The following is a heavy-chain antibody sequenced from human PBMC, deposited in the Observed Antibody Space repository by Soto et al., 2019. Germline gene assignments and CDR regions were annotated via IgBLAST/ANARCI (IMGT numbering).Heavy chain of an antibody. D-gene: IGHD2-15*01. V-gene: IGHV1-18*01. Sequence: QVQLVQSGAEVKKPGASVKVSCKASGYTFTSYGISWVRQAPGQGLEWMGWISAYNGNTNYAQKLQGRVTMTTDTATSTAYMELRSLRSDDTAVYYCARDKGDIVVVVAASGYFDYWGQGTLVTVSS. J-gene: IGHJ4*02. CDR2: ISAYNGNT. CDR3: ARDKGDIVVVVAASGYFDY. CDR1: GYTFTSYG.